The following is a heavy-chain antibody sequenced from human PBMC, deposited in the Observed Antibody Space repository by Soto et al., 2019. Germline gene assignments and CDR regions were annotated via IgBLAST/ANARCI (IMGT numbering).Heavy chain of an antibody. J-gene: IGHJ6*02. CDR3: ARDRRQYFDWLSQTDPLDYYGMDV. CDR2: INPNSGGT. D-gene: IGHD3-9*01. Sequence: ASVKVSCKASGYTFTGYYMHWVRQAPGQGLEWMGWINPNSGGTNYAQKFQGWVTMTRDTSISTAYMELSRLRSDDTAVYYCARDRRQYFDWLSQTDPLDYYGMDVWGQGTTVTVSS. V-gene: IGHV1-2*04. CDR1: GYTFTGYY.